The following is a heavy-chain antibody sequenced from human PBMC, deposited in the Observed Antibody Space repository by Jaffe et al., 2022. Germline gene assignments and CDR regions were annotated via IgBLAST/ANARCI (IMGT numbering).Heavy chain of an antibody. CDR1: GFSLRTTGVG. V-gene: IGHV2-5*02. CDR2: IYWDDDK. J-gene: IGHJ4*02. D-gene: IGHD3-10*01. CDR3: SGGSGRTFDF. Sequence: QITLKESGPTLVKPTQTLTLTCTFSGFSLRTTGVGVGWIRQPPGKALEWLALIYWDDDKRYSPSLRSRLTITKDTSKNEVVLTLTNMEPEDTASYFCSGGSGRTFDFWGQGTLVTVSS.